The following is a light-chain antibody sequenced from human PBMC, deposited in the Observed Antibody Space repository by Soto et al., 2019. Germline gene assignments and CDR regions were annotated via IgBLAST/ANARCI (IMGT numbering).Light chain of an antibody. CDR2: GAS. V-gene: IGKV1-39*01. CDR1: QSIRSY. J-gene: IGKJ2*01. Sequence: DIQMTQSPYSLSASVGDRVTITCRASQSIRSYLNWYHQKPGKTPQLLIYGASNLQSGAPSRFTGSGSGTHFTLSISSLQPEDFATYYCQQSYTTPYTFGQGTKLEIK. CDR3: QQSYTTPYT.